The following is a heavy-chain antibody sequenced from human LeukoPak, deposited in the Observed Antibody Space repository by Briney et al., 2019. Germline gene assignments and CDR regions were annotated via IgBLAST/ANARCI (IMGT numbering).Heavy chain of an antibody. V-gene: IGHV3-7*01. Sequence: PGGSLRLSCPASGFTLGTSLLSWVRPAPGKGLEWVASINQGGSATNYLDSPKGRFTLSRENALNSCFLQINSLRAEDTAVYYFSRLMGDRTIYDYWGQGILATVSS. CDR2: INQGGSAT. J-gene: IGHJ4*02. CDR1: GFTLGTSL. CDR3: SRLMGDRTIYDY. D-gene: IGHD3-16*01.